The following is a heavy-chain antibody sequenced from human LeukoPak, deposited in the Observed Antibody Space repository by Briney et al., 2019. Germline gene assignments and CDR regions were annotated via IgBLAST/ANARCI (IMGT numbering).Heavy chain of an antibody. J-gene: IGHJ4*02. D-gene: IGHD3-22*01. V-gene: IGHV3-15*07. CDR1: GFTFTNAW. Sequence: GGSLRLSCATSGFTFTNAWMNWVRQAPGKGLEWVGRIRSNSDGGTIDYAAPVKGRFTLSRDNSKNTLYLQMNSLRAEDTAVYYCARDWYYYDSSGTPLDWGQGTLVTVSS. CDR2: IRSNSDGGTI. CDR3: ARDWYYYDSSGTPLD.